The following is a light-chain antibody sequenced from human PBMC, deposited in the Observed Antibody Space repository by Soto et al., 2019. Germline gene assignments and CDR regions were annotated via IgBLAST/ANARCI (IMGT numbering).Light chain of an antibody. Sequence: EIVLTQAPATLSLSPGERSTLPCRARRSVRSYLAWYQQKPGQAPRLLIYDASNRAAGIPARFSGSGSETDCTLTISNLEPEYFAVDYCQQRYALPPITVGQGTRLELK. V-gene: IGKV3-11*01. CDR1: RSVRSY. CDR2: DAS. CDR3: QQRYALPPIT. J-gene: IGKJ5*01.